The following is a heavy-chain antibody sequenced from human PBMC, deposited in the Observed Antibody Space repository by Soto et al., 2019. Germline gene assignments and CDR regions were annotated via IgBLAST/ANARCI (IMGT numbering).Heavy chain of an antibody. Sequence: GGSLRLSCAASGFTFSSYWMHWVRQAPGKGLVWVSRINSDGSSTSYADSVKGRFTISRDNAKNTLYLQMNSLRAEDTAVYYCARVCSGGSCYVRAFDIWGQGTMVTVSS. V-gene: IGHV3-74*01. J-gene: IGHJ3*02. CDR1: GFTFSSYW. CDR2: INSDGSST. CDR3: ARVCSGGSCYVRAFDI. D-gene: IGHD2-15*01.